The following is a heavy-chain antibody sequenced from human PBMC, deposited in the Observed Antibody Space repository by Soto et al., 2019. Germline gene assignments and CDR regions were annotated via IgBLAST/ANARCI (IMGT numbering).Heavy chain of an antibody. D-gene: IGHD3-10*01. Sequence: SETLSLTCTVSGGTISSWYWCWIRQPPGKGLEWIGFIYYSWSTNYNPSLKRRVTISVDTSKNQFSLKLSSVTAADTAVYYCARVKELLWFGELLFWFDPWGQGTLVTVSS. CDR2: IYYSWST. CDR3: ARVKELLWFGELLFWFDP. J-gene: IGHJ5*02. V-gene: IGHV4-59*08. CDR1: GGTISSWY.